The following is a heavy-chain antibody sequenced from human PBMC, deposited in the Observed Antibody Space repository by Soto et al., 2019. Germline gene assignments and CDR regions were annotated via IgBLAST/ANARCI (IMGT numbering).Heavy chain of an antibody. D-gene: IGHD3-10*01. Sequence: QVQLVQSGAEVKKPGSSVKVSRKASGGIFSTYAISWLRQAPGQGLEWMGGIIPLFGTPNYAQRFQGRVTITADESTSTAYMELSRRRSEDTAVYYCARDRDDYGSGNYYNRIDFWGQGTLVTVSS. CDR2: IIPLFGTP. CDR3: ARDRDDYGSGNYYNRIDF. V-gene: IGHV1-69*01. CDR1: GGIFSTYA. J-gene: IGHJ4*02.